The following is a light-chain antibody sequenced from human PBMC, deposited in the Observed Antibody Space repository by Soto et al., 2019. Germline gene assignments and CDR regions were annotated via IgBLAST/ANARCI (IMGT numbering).Light chain of an antibody. V-gene: IGKV3-15*01. CDR3: QQYDTWIT. CDR1: QSVSSN. Sequence: EIVMTQSPATLSVSAGERATLSCRASQSVSSNLAWYQQKPGQAPRLLIYGAFTRATGISARFSGSGSGTEFTLTISSLQSEDFAVYDCQQYDTWITFGQGTRLEIK. CDR2: GAF. J-gene: IGKJ5*01.